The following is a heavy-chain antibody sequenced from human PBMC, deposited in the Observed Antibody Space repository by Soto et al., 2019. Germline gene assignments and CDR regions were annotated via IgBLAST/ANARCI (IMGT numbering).Heavy chain of an antibody. CDR2: VFHRGTT. V-gene: IGHV4-4*02. J-gene: IGHJ4*02. Sequence: QVHLQESGPGLVKPSGTLSLNCAISGDSISTNNWWSWVRQSPGKGLEWIGEVFHRGTTNYNPSLKSRVAISVDKSNNQFSLQLKSVTAADTAVYFCARRHYDNLERYFDSWGQGMLVTVSS. CDR1: GDSISTNNW. CDR3: ARRHYDNLERYFDS. D-gene: IGHD3-22*01.